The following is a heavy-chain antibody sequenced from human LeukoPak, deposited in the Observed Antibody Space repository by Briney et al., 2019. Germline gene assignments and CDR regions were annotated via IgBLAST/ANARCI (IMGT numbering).Heavy chain of an antibody. CDR1: GGTFSSYA. J-gene: IGHJ6*03. V-gene: IGHV1-69*05. Sequence: ASVKVSCKASGGTFSSYAISWVRQAPGQGLEWMGGIIPIFGTANYAQKFQGRVTITTDESTSTAYMELSSLRFEDTAVYYCARGLYYDSSGYYPYYYYYYMDVWGKGTTVTVSS. D-gene: IGHD3-22*01. CDR3: ARGLYYDSSGYYPYYYYYYMDV. CDR2: IIPIFGTA.